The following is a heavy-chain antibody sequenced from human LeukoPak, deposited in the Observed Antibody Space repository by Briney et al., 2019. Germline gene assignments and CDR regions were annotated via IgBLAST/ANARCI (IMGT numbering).Heavy chain of an antibody. D-gene: IGHD2-2*01. Sequence: GASVKVSCKASRYTFTSYDINGVRQATGQGLEWMGWMNPNSGNTGYALKFHGRVTMTRNTSISTAYMELSSLRSEDTAVYYCARALRGRVVPAATGQFDPWGQGTLVTVSS. J-gene: IGHJ5*02. V-gene: IGHV1-8*01. CDR3: ARALRGRVVPAATGQFDP. CDR1: RYTFTSYD. CDR2: MNPNSGNT.